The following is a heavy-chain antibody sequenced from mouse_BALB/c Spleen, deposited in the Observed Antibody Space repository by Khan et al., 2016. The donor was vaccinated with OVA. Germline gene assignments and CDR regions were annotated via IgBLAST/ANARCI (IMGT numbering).Heavy chain of an antibody. CDR3: AKFTPDYYSMNY. J-gene: IGHJ4*01. CDR2: IWGDGST. D-gene: IGHD1-1*01. CDR1: GFSLNSYG. V-gene: IGHV2-3*01. Sequence: QVQLKESGPGLVAPSQSLSITCTVSGFSLNSYGVNWVRQPPGKGLEWLGVIWGDGSTNYHSALKSRLIISKDDSKSQVFIKLNSLQTDDTATYYCAKFTPDYYSMNYWGQGTSVTVSS.